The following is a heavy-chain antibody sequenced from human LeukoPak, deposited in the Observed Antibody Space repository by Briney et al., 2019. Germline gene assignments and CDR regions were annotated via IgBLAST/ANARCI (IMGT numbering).Heavy chain of an antibody. CDR1: GGSFSGYY. Sequence: PSETLSLTCAVYGGSFSGYYWSWVRQPPGKGLEWIGEINHSGSTNYNPSLKNRVTISVDTSKNQFSLKLSSVTAADTAVYYCACRRGVRGVIRYWGQGTLVTVSS. J-gene: IGHJ4*02. D-gene: IGHD3-10*01. CDR2: INHSGST. V-gene: IGHV4-34*01. CDR3: ACRRGVRGVIRY.